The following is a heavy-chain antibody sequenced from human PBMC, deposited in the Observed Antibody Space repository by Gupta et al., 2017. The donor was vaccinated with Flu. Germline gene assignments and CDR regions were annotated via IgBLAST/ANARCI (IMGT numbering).Heavy chain of an antibody. V-gene: IGHV3-23*01. CDR2: ISGSGGST. Sequence: RQAPGKGLEWVSAISGSGGSTYYADSVKGRFTISRDNSKNTLYLQMNSLRAEDTAVYYCAKDWEPRGWYFDLWGRGTLVTVSS. D-gene: IGHD1-26*01. J-gene: IGHJ2*01. CDR3: AKDWEPRGWYFDL.